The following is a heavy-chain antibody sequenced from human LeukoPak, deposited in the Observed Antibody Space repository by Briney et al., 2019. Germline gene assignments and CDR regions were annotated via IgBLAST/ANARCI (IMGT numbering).Heavy chain of an antibody. CDR2: ISSSSSTI. Sequence: PGGSLSLSCAASGFTFSSYSMNWLRQAPGKGLGWVSYISSSSSTIYYADSVKGRFTTSRDNAKNSLYLQMNSLRAEDKAVYYCARWQGVTMVRAARGQFDYWGQGTLVTVSS. J-gene: IGHJ4*02. V-gene: IGHV3-48*01. D-gene: IGHD3-10*01. CDR1: GFTFSSYS. CDR3: ARWQGVTMVRAARGQFDY.